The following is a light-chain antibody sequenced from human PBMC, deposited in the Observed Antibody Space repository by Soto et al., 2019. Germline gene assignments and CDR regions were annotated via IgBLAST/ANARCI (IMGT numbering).Light chain of an antibody. CDR1: QGISNY. J-gene: IGKJ4*01. Sequence: DIQMTQSPSSLSASVGDRVTITCQASQGISNYLNWYQQKPGKAPKLLIYDASNLETGVPSRFSGSGSGTDFTFTISSLQPEDIATYYCQQFDYVPVTFGGGTKVEIK. CDR2: DAS. V-gene: IGKV1-33*01. CDR3: QQFDYVPVT.